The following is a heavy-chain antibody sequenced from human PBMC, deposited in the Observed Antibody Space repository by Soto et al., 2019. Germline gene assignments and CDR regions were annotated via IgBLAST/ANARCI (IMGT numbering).Heavy chain of an antibody. Sequence: PSQTLSLTCVISEDSVSSNSAAWNWIRQSPSRGLEWLGRTYYRSRWYNDYAVSVRSRITVNADTSKNQFSLKLSSVTAADTAVYYCARDVAGTEGPSDWGQGTLVTVSS. CDR1: EDSVSSNSAA. J-gene: IGHJ4*02. D-gene: IGHD6-19*01. CDR3: ARDVAGTEGPSD. V-gene: IGHV6-1*01. CDR2: TYYRSRWYN.